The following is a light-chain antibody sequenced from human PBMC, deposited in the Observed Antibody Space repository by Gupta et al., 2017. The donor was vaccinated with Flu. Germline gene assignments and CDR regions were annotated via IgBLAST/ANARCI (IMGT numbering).Light chain of an antibody. J-gene: IGLJ3*02. CDR2: RND. V-gene: IGLV1-47*01. CDR3: AVWDDSLSAWV. CDR1: SSNIGGNF. Sequence: SSNIGGNFVYWFQQVPGTAPKLLIYRNDRRPSGVSDRFSGSKSGTSASLAISGLRSEDEADYYCAVWDDSLSAWVFGGGTKLTVL.